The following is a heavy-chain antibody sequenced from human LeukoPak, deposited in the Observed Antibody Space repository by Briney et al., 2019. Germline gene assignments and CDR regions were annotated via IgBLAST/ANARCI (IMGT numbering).Heavy chain of an antibody. Sequence: PSETLSLTCTVSGGSISSHYWNWIRQPPGKGLEWIGYISYSGSTNYNPSLKSRVTMSLDTSKNHFSLKLTSVTAADTAVYYCARLLGYCSGGSCYPRWFAPWGQGTLVTVS. J-gene: IGHJ5*02. CDR3: ARLLGYCSGGSCYPRWFAP. CDR2: ISYSGST. CDR1: GGSISSHY. V-gene: IGHV4-59*08. D-gene: IGHD2-15*01.